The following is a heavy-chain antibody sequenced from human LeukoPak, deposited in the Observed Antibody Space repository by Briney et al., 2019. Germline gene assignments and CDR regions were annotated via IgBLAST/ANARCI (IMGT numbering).Heavy chain of an antibody. Sequence: SETLSLTCTVSGDSISSSRFYWAWIRQPPGKGLEWIGSILYTGRTFYNPSLKSRVTISVDTSKNQFSLRLGSVAASDTAVYYCARRDVGATIDYWGQGTLVTASS. CDR3: ARRDVGATIDY. CDR2: ILYTGRT. D-gene: IGHD1-26*01. V-gene: IGHV4-39*01. J-gene: IGHJ4*02. CDR1: GDSISSSRFY.